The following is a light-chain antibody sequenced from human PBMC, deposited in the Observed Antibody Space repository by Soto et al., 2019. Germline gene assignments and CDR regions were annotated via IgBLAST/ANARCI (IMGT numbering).Light chain of an antibody. J-gene: IGKJ1*01. CDR1: QSVSSN. CDR3: HHYNNWPRT. Sequence: EIVMTQSPDTLSVSPGERATLSCRASQSVSSNLAWYQQKPGQAPRFLIYGASTRATGIPARFSGSGSGTEFTLTISSLQSEDFAVYYCHHYNNWPRTFGQGTKVDI. V-gene: IGKV3-15*01. CDR2: GAS.